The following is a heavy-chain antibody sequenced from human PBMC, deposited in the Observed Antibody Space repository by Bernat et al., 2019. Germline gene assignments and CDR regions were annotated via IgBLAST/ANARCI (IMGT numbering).Heavy chain of an antibody. Sequence: QLQLQESGPGLVKPSETLSLTCTVSGGSISSSSYYWGWIRQPPGKGLEWIGSIYYSGGTYYNPSLKSRVTISVDTSKNQFSLKLSSVTAADTAVYYCASGGSYHYFDYWGQGTLVTVSS. D-gene: IGHD3-16*01. CDR3: ASGGSYHYFDY. CDR2: IYYSGGT. V-gene: IGHV4-39*01. J-gene: IGHJ4*02. CDR1: GGSISSSSYY.